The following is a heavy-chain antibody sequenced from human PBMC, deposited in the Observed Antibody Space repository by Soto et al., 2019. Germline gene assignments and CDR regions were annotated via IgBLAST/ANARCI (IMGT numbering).Heavy chain of an antibody. CDR2: IYWDGDK. J-gene: IGHJ3*01. V-gene: IGHV2-5*02. D-gene: IGHD3-16*02. CDR1: GFSLSSSRVG. Sequence: QITLTESGPTLVKPTQTLTLTCTFSGFSLSSSRVGVAWIRQPPVKALAWLAVIYWDGDKRYSPSLRSRLTIPKDTSKNQVVLTMTNVDPVDTATYFCAHLMITYGGVVADDAFDFWGQGTMVTISS. CDR3: AHLMITYGGVVADDAFDF.